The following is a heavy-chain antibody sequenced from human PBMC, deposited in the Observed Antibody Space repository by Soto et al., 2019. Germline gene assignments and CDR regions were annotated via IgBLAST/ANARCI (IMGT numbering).Heavy chain of an antibody. Sequence: SETLSLTCTVSGGSISSYYWSWIRQPPGKGLEWIGYIYYSGSTNYNPSLKSRVTMSLDTSKNKFSLKLSSVTAADTAVYYCARGESAPGWYRVYFDYWGQGTLVTVST. V-gene: IGHV4-59*08. CDR3: ARGESAPGWYRVYFDY. J-gene: IGHJ4*02. D-gene: IGHD6-19*01. CDR1: GGSISSYY. CDR2: IYYSGST.